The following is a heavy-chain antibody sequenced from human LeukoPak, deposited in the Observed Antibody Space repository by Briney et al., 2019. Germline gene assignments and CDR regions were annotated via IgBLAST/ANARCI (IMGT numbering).Heavy chain of an antibody. D-gene: IGHD3-10*01. CDR1: GFTFSKYW. V-gene: IGHV3-74*01. J-gene: IGHJ4*02. CDR2: VNNEGNGT. Sequence: PTGGSLRLSCAASGFTFSKYWMHWVRQVPRKGLIWVSRVNNEGNGTNYADSVKGRFTISRDNAKNTLYLQMTSLRAEDTAVYYCARGIYGNFDYWGQGSLATVSS. CDR3: ARGIYGNFDY.